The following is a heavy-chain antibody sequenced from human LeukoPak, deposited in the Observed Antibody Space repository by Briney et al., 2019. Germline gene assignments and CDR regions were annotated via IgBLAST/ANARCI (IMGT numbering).Heavy chain of an antibody. D-gene: IGHD6-19*01. J-gene: IGHJ4*02. CDR3: ARDEVAGYTY. CDR2: INAGTGNT. Sequence: VASVKVSCKASGYTFTTYAIHWVRQAPGQRLEWMGWINAGTGNTKYSQKFQGRVTITRDTSASTAYMELSSLRSDDMAVYYCARDEVAGYTYWGQGTLVTVSS. CDR1: GYTFTTYA. V-gene: IGHV1-3*01.